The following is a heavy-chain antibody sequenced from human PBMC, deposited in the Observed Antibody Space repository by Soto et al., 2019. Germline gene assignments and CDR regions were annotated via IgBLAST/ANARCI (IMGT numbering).Heavy chain of an antibody. CDR3: ARDLGYYDILTGSDYYYYYTDV. Sequence: GGSLRLSCAASGFTVSSNYMSWVRQAPGKGLEWVSVIYSGGSTYYADSVKGRFTISRDNSKNTLYLQMNSLRAEDTAVYYCARDLGYYDILTGSDYYYYYTDVWGKGTTVTV. CDR1: GFTVSSNY. CDR2: IYSGGST. J-gene: IGHJ6*03. D-gene: IGHD3-9*01. V-gene: IGHV3-66*01.